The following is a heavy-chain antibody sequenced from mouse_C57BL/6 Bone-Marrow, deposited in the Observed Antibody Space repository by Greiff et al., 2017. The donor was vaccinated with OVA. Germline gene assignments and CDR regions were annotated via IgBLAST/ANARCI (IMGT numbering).Heavy chain of an antibody. Sequence: EVKLMESGGGLVQPGDSLSLSCAASGFTFTNYYMSWVRQPPGKALEWLAFIRNKPNGSTTEYSASLKGRFTISRDNSQSILYLQMDALRAEDSATYYCARYKGRVAVDYFDYWGQGTALTVSS. CDR3: ARYKGRVAVDYFDY. CDR2: IRNKPNGSTT. D-gene: IGHD1-1*01. V-gene: IGHV7-3*01. CDR1: GFTFTNYY. J-gene: IGHJ2*01.